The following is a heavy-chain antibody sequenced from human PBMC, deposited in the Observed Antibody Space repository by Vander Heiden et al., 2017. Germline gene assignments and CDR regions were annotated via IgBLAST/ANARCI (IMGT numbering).Heavy chain of an antibody. D-gene: IGHD3-10*01. CDR2: ISSRGST. CDR1: GGSSSSSSYY. Sequence: QLLPPESGPGLVKPSETLSLTCTLSGGSSSSSSYYCGRIRKPPGKGPEWIGRISSRGSTYHTPSLESQVTIAVDTSKNQFSLRLSSVPAADTAVYCCASLCAGSGSYVGDYWGQGTLGNVSS. J-gene: IGHJ4*02. V-gene: IGHV4-39*01. CDR3: ASLCAGSGSYVGDY.